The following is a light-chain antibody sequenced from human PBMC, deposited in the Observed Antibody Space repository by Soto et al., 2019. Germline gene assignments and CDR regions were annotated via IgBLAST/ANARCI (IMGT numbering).Light chain of an antibody. V-gene: IGLV1-40*01. Sequence: QSVLTQPPSVSGAPGQGVTISCTGSSSNIGAGYDVHWYQQLPGTAPKLLIYGNSNRPSGVPDRFSGSKSGTSASLAITGLQAEDEALCYCHSYDSSLTALVIFGGGTKLTVL. CDR2: GNS. CDR1: SSNIGAGYD. J-gene: IGLJ2*01. CDR3: HSYDSSLTALVI.